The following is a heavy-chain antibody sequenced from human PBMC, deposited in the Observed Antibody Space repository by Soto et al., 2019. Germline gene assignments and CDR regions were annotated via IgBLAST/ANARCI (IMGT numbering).Heavy chain of an antibody. CDR2: INHSGST. CDR3: AGRETAMALDAFDI. J-gene: IGHJ3*02. Sequence: QVQLQQWGAGLLKPSETLSLTCAVYGGSFSGYYWSWIRQPPGKGLEWIGEINHSGSTNYHPSLNGGITLSIDTSQNQFALKLRSVTAADTAVYYCAGRETAMALDAFDIWGQGTMVAVSS. CDR1: GGSFSGYY. V-gene: IGHV4-34*01. D-gene: IGHD5-18*01.